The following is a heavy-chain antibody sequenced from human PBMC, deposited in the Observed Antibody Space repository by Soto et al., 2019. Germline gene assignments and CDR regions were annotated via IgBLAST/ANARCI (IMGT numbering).Heavy chain of an antibody. D-gene: IGHD3-3*01. CDR2: ISSSSSYI. Sequence: PGGSLRLSCAASGFTFISYSMNWVRQAPGKGLEWVSSISSSSSYIYYADSVKGRFTISRDNAKNSLYLQMNSLRAEDTAVYYCARDPPGGGYDFWSGYFSAPGYYGMDVWGQGTTVTVSS. J-gene: IGHJ6*02. CDR1: GFTFISYS. V-gene: IGHV3-21*01. CDR3: ARDPPGGGYDFWSGYFSAPGYYGMDV.